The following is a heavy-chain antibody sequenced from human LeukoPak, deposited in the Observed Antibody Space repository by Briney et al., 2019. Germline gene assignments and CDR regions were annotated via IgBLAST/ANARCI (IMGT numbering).Heavy chain of an antibody. Sequence: QSGGSLRPSCAASGCTFTKYWMTWVRQAPGKGLEWVGNIKQDGSDKNYMDSVKGRFTISRDNTKNSVYLQMSSLRAEDTAVYYCAREVWGPEYWGQGTLVTVSS. CDR3: AREVWGPEY. J-gene: IGHJ4*02. CDR1: GCTFTKYW. CDR2: IKQDGSDK. V-gene: IGHV3-7*01. D-gene: IGHD1-14*01.